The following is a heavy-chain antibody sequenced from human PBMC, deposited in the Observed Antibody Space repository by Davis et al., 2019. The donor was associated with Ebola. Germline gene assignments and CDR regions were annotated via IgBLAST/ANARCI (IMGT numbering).Heavy chain of an antibody. J-gene: IGHJ4*02. CDR3: ASREVGLHNLY. Sequence: ASVKVSCKASGYTFTSYGISWVRQAPGQGLEWMGWISAYNGNTNYAQKLQGRVTMTTDTSTSTAYMELRSLRSDDTAMYYCASREVGLHNLYWGEGTLVSVSS. CDR2: ISAYNGNT. CDR1: GYTFTSYG. D-gene: IGHD1-26*01. V-gene: IGHV1-18*01.